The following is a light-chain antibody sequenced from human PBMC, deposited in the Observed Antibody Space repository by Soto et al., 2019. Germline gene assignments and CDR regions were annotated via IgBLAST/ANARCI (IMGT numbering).Light chain of an antibody. J-gene: IGKJ4*01. V-gene: IGKV3-20*01. CDR2: GVS. Sequence: ESVLTQSPGTLSLSPGESATLSCRATQTTTYIAWYQQRPGLAPKLLMYGVSRRATGISDRFNGSGSGADFTLTISRVEPEDFAVYYCQQYARNPLTFGGGTKVEIK. CDR3: QQYARNPLT. CDR1: QTTTY.